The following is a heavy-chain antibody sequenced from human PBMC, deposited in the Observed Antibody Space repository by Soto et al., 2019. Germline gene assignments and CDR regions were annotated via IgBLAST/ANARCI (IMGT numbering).Heavy chain of an antibody. CDR1: GYTFTNSD. V-gene: IGHV1-8*01. CDR3: ARVAGNWNDDYFEY. CDR2: MNPNSGDT. J-gene: IGHJ4*02. D-gene: IGHD1-1*01. Sequence: QVQLVQSGAEVKKPGASVKVSCKPSGYTFTNSDINWVRQATGQGLEWMGWMNPNSGDTGYAQKIQGRVTMTRDTSIRTAYMELSSLRSEDTAVYYCARVAGNWNDDYFEYRGQGTQVTVSS.